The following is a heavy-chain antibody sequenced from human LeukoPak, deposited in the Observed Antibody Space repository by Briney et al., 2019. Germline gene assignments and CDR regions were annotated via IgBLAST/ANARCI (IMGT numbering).Heavy chain of an antibody. CDR2: INPNSGGT. J-gene: IGHJ4*02. V-gene: IGHV1-2*06. CDR1: GYTFTSYD. D-gene: IGHD5-12*01. Sequence: ASVKVSCKASGYTFTSYDINWVRQAPGQGLEWMGRINPNSGGTERAQKFHGRFTMTRDTSTGTAYMELSRLKSDDTAMYYCARGNSGYEWVGAAYWGQGTLVTVSS. CDR3: ARGNSGYEWVGAAY.